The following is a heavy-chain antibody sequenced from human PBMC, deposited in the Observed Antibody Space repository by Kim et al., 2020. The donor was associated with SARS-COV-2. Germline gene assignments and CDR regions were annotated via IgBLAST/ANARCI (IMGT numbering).Heavy chain of an antibody. Sequence: SETLSLTCTVSGFSISSNSYYWGWIRQPPGKGLEWIGTIYYSGSTYYNPSLKRRVTISVDTSKNQFSLELTSVPAADTAVYYCASRTVRSPSAFPFDPWGQGTLVTVSS. CDR3: ASRTVRSPSAFPFDP. D-gene: IGHD2-21*02. V-gene: IGHV4-39*01. J-gene: IGHJ5*02. CDR1: GFSISSNSYY. CDR2: IYYSGST.